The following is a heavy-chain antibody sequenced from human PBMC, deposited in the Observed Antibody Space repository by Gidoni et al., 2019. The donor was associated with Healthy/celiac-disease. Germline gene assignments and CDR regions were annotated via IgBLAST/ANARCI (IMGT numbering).Heavy chain of an antibody. D-gene: IGHD2-15*01. CDR3: AKNGPNCSGGSCYRTDAFDI. CDR1: GFTFSSYA. J-gene: IGHJ3*02. Sequence: EVQLLASGGGLVQPGGSLRLSCAASGFTFSSYAMSWVRQAPGKGLEWVSAISGSGGSTYYADAVKGRFTISRDNSKNTLYLQMNSLRAEDTAVYYCAKNGPNCSGGSCYRTDAFDIWGQGTMVTVSS. V-gene: IGHV3-23*01. CDR2: ISGSGGST.